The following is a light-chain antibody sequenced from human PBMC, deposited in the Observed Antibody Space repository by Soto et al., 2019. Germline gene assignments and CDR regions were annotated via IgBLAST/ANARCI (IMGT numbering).Light chain of an antibody. J-gene: IGKJ2*02. V-gene: IGKV1-39*01. CDR2: AAT. Sequence: DIQMTQSPSSLSASVGDRVTITCRASQSIGSYLHWYQQKPRTAPKLLIYAATNLQSGVPSRFSGSGSWTAFTLTISSLQPEDFATYYGQQSYSYVCTFGQGTKLEIK. CDR1: QSIGSY. CDR3: QQSYSYVCT.